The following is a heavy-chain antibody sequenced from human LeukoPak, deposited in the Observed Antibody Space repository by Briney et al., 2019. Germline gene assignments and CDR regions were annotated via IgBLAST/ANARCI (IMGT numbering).Heavy chain of an antibody. V-gene: IGHV1-18*01. CDR2: IGAYNGKT. Sequence: ASVNVSCKASGYEFSSYGISWVRQAPGQGLEWMGWIGAYNGKTKYAEKFQGRLTMTTETSTSTAYMELRSLTSADTAVYYCAKDSPRDDYVRGSYRYSRRGLDIWGQGTLVTASS. CDR1: GYEFSSYG. D-gene: IGHD3-16*02. J-gene: IGHJ3*02. CDR3: AKDSPRDDYVRGSYRYSRRGLDI.